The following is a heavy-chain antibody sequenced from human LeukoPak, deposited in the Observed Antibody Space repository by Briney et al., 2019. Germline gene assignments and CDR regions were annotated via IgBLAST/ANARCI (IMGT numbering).Heavy chain of an antibody. V-gene: IGHV3-23*01. CDR2: ITGSGGST. Sequence: GGSLRLSCAASGVTFSSYAMSWVRQAPGKGLEWVSAITGSGGSTYYADSVKGRFTISRDNSKNTLYLQMNSLRAEDTAVYYCAKDRGVGGTPNFDYWGQGTLVTVSS. CDR3: AKDRGVGGTPNFDY. CDR1: GVTFSSYA. D-gene: IGHD1-26*01. J-gene: IGHJ4*02.